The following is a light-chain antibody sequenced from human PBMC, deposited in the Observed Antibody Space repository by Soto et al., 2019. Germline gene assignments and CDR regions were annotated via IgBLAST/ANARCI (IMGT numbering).Light chain of an antibody. CDR1: LTISNNF. V-gene: IGKV3-20*01. J-gene: IGKJ1*01. CDR2: GAS. CDR3: QQYYPSPLT. Sequence: EIMLTQCPGTLSLSPGEGATLSCRASLTISNNFIAWYQQRAGQAPRLVIYGASTRATGIPDRFSASGSGTDFTLTISRLEPEDFAVYFCQQYYPSPLTFGQGTKVDIK.